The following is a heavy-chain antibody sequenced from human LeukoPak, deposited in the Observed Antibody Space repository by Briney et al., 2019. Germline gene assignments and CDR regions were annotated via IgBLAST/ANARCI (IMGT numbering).Heavy chain of an antibody. CDR1: GFTFSSYE. CDR2: ISGSGTTI. J-gene: IGHJ4*02. D-gene: IGHD6-19*01. CDR3: AREAVVDY. Sequence: GGSLRLSCEASGFTFSSYEMNWVRQAPGKGLEWVSSISGSGTTIYYADSVKGRFTISRDNAKNSLYLQMNSLRAEDTAVYYCAREAVVDYWGQGTLVTVSS. V-gene: IGHV3-48*03.